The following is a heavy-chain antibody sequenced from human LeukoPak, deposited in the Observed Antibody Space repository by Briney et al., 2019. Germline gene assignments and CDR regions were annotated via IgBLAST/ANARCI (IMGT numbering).Heavy chain of an antibody. CDR3: AKGTCSGTSCYVMYFQH. V-gene: IGHV3-23*01. J-gene: IGHJ1*01. Sequence: GGSLRLSCAASGFTFSSYAMSWVRQAPGKGLEWVSAISGSGGSTYYADSVKGRFTISRDNSKNTLYLQMNSLRAEDTAVYYCAKGTCSGTSCYVMYFQHWGQGTLVTVSS. CDR2: ISGSGGST. D-gene: IGHD2-2*01. CDR1: GFTFSSYA.